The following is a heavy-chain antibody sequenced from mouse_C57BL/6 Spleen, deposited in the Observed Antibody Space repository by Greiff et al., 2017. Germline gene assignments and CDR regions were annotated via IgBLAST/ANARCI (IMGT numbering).Heavy chain of an antibody. Sequence: VQLQQPGAELVKPGASVKLSCKASGYTFTSYWMHWVKQRPGQGLEWIGMIHPNSGSTNYNEKFKSKATLTVDKSSSTAYMQLSSLTSEDSAVYYCAREADGYRFAYWGQGTLVTVSA. J-gene: IGHJ3*01. V-gene: IGHV1-64*01. D-gene: IGHD2-3*01. CDR3: AREADGYRFAY. CDR2: IHPNSGST. CDR1: GYTFTSYW.